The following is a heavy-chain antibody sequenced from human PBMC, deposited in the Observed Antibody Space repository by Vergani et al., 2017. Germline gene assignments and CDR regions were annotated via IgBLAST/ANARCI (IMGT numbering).Heavy chain of an antibody. V-gene: IGHV1-46*03. CDR3: AREDYGILTGYRY. J-gene: IGHJ4*02. CDR1: GYTFSNYY. D-gene: IGHD3-9*01. CDR2: INPSGGHT. Sequence: QVQVVQSGAEVKKSGASVKVSCKTSGYTFSNYYMHWVRQAPGQGLEWMGIINPSGGHTNYAQKFQGRVTMTRGTSTSTVYIELSSLRSEDTAIYYCAREDYGILTGYRYWRQGTLVTVSA.